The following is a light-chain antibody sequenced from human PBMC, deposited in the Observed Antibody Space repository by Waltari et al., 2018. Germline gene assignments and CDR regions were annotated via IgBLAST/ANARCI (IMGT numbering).Light chain of an antibody. V-gene: IGKV3D-15*01. CDR2: HAS. CDR1: QSIATD. J-gene: IGKJ4*01. Sequence: EVVMTQSPATLSVSPGERATLSCRASQSIATDLAWYQHQPGQAPRLLISHASTRATAIPTRFRGSGSGTDFTLTISGLQSEDSAVYYCQQYNRWPPLTFGGGTKVEI. CDR3: QQYNRWPPLT.